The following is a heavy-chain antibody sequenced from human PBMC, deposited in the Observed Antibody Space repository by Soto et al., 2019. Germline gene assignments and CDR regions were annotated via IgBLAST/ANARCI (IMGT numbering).Heavy chain of an antibody. J-gene: IGHJ3*02. D-gene: IGHD6-13*01. CDR3: ARDTAAAGNAFDI. CDR2: ISYDGSNK. Sequence: GGSLRLSCAASGFTLSSYAMHWVRQAPGKGLEWVAVISYDGSNKYYADSVKGRFTISRDNSKNTLYLQMNSLRAEDTAVYYCARDTAAAGNAFDIWGQGTMVTVSS. CDR1: GFTLSSYA. V-gene: IGHV3-30-3*01.